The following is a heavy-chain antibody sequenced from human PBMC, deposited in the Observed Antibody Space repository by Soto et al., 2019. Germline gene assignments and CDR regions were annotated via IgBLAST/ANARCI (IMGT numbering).Heavy chain of an antibody. Sequence: SGPTLVNPTETLTLTCTFSGFSLTSPGMCVSWIRQPPGKALEWLALIERDDDDKYYSTSPKTRLTISKDTRKNQVVLTMANMDPADTGTYYCARSIRGPRRFNGMDVWGHGT. V-gene: IGHV2-70*13. J-gene: IGHJ6*02. D-gene: IGHD1-20*01. CDR2: IERDDDDK. CDR1: GFSLTSPGMC. CDR3: ARSIRGPRRFNGMDV.